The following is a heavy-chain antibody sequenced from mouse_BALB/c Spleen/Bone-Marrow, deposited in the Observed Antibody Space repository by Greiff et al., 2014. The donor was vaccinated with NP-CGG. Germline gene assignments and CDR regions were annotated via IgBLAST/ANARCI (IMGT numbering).Heavy chain of an antibody. Sequence: VHLVESGAELVKPGASVKLSCKASGYTFTSYYMYWVKQRPGQGLEWIGEVNPSNGGTNFNEKFKSKATLTVDKSSSTAYMHPSSLTAEDSAVYYCTREGDSPFAYWGQGTLVTVSA. CDR3: TREGDSPFAY. CDR2: VNPSNGGT. V-gene: IGHV1S81*02. D-gene: IGHD2-13*01. CDR1: GYTFTSYY. J-gene: IGHJ3*01.